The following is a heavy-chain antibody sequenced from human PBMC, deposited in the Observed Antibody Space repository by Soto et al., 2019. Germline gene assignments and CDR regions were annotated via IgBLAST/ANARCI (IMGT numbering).Heavy chain of an antibody. V-gene: IGHV4-39*01. J-gene: IGHJ5*02. CDR3: AVETALLWFGGRRWFDP. CDR1: GGSISSSSYY. CDR2: IYYSGST. Sequence: PSETLSLTCTVSGGSISSSSYYWGWIRQPPGKGLEWIGSIYYSGSTYYNPSLKSRVTISVDTSKNQFSLKLSSVTAADTAVYYCAVETALLWFGGRRWFDPWGQGTLVTVSS. D-gene: IGHD3-10*01.